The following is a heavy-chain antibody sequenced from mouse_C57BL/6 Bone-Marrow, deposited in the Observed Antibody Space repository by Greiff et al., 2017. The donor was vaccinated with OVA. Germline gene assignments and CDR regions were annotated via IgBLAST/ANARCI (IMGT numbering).Heavy chain of an antibody. Sequence: QVQLQQPGTELVKPGASVKLSCKASGYTFTSYWMHWVKQRPGQGLEWIGNINPSNGGTNYNEKFKSKATLTVDKSSSTAYMQLSSLTSEDSSVYYCARSGTVVADFDYWGQGTTLTVSS. J-gene: IGHJ2*01. D-gene: IGHD1-1*01. CDR2: INPSNGGT. V-gene: IGHV1-53*01. CDR3: ARSGTVVADFDY. CDR1: GYTFTSYW.